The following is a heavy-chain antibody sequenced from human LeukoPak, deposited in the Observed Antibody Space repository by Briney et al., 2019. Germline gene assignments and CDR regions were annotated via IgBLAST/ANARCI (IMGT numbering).Heavy chain of an antibody. D-gene: IGHD3-22*01. V-gene: IGHV3-49*04. CDR2: IRSQSYGEMT. CDR1: GFSFGDFA. CDR3: SLWREDLTGYSPLAF. Sequence: GGSLRLSCTGSGFSFGDFALSWVRQAPGKGLEWVGLIRSQSYGEMTYYAASVKGRFSLSRENSKSIAYLRMSSLKTEDAAGYYCSLWREDLTGYSPLAFWGRGTLVPVSS. J-gene: IGHJ4*02.